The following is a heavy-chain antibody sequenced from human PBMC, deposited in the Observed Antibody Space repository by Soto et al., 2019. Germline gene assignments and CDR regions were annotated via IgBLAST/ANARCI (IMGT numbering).Heavy chain of an antibody. J-gene: IGHJ2*01. CDR3: ASTLPGGGYDKVTPGASWYFDL. V-gene: IGHV4-39*01. Sequence: QLQLQESGPGLVKPSETLSLTCTVSGGSISSSSYYWGWIRQPPGKGLEWIGSIYYSGSTYYNPSLKSRVTISVDTSKTQFSLKLSSVTAADTAVYYCASTLPGGGYDKVTPGASWYFDLWGRGTLVTVSS. D-gene: IGHD5-12*01. CDR2: IYYSGST. CDR1: GGSISSSSYY.